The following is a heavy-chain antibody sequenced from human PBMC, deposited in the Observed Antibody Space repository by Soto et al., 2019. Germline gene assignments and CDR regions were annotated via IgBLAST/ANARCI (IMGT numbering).Heavy chain of an antibody. CDR3: ARDLGGAAPVDY. J-gene: IGHJ4*02. Sequence: QVQLAQSGAEVRKPGSSVRVSCKASGDTFIISAITWVRQAPGQGLEWVGGLVPFTGKSKNGPNFEGRVTFTADESTRTPYMDLSHLTSDDTAVYYCARDLGGAAPVDYWGQGTLVTVSS. V-gene: IGHV1-69*01. D-gene: IGHD6-6*01. CDR1: GDTFIISA. CDR2: LVPFTGKS.